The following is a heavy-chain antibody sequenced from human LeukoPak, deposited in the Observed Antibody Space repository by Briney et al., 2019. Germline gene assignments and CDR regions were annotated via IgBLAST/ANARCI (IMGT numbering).Heavy chain of an antibody. CDR2: IYYSGST. CDR1: GGSISSYY. D-gene: IGHD2-15*01. Sequence: SETLSLTCTVSGGSISSYYWSWIRQPPGKELAWIGYIYYSGSTSCNPSLKSRVTISVDTSKNQFSLKLSSVTAADTAVYYCARRGYCSGGSCYSFDYWGQGTLVTVSS. CDR3: ARRGYCSGGSCYSFDY. V-gene: IGHV4-59*08. J-gene: IGHJ4*02.